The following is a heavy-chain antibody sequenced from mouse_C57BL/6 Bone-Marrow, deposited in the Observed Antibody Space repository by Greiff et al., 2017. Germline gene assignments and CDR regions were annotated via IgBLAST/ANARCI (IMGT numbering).Heavy chain of an antibody. Sequence: QVQLQQPGAELVMPGASVKLSCKASGYTFTSYWMHWVKQRPGQGLEWIGGIDPSDSYTNYNQKFKGKSTLTVDKSSSTAYMQLSSLTSEDSAVYYCAREGIYYGNSYYFDYWGQGTTLTVSS. J-gene: IGHJ2*01. D-gene: IGHD2-1*01. CDR3: AREGIYYGNSYYFDY. CDR2: IDPSDSYT. V-gene: IGHV1-69*01. CDR1: GYTFTSYW.